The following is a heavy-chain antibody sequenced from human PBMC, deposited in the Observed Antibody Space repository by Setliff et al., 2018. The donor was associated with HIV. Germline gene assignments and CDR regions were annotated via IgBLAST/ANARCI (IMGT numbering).Heavy chain of an antibody. CDR2: ITPSGAT. CDR3: ANWNTTIDEDA. V-gene: IGHV4-34*01. D-gene: IGHD5-18*01. CDR1: GGSVSGHY. J-gene: IGHJ5*02. Sequence: PSETLSLTCAVYGGSVSGHYWGWFRQPPGKGLEWIGEITPSGATNYLPSLKSRVTMSLDTSKNQFSLKMTSVTAADTALYYCANWNTTIDEDAWGQGTLVTVSS.